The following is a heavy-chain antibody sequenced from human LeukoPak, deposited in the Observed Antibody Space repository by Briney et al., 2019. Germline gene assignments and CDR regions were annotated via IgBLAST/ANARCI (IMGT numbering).Heavy chain of an antibody. J-gene: IGHJ6*02. CDR1: GGTFSSYA. D-gene: IGHD4-17*01. CDR2: MNPNSGNT. V-gene: IGHV1-8*02. Sequence: GASVKVSCKASGGTFSSYAISWVRQATGQGLEWMGWMNPNSGNTGYAQKFQGRVTMTRNTSISTAYMELSSLRSEDTAVYYCARGKFQPVSPTVTQKRYYYYYGMDVWGQGTTVTVSS. CDR3: ARGKFQPVSPTVTQKRYYYYYGMDV.